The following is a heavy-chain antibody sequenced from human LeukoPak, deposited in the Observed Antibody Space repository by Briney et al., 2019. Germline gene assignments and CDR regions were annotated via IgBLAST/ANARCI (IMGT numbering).Heavy chain of an antibody. CDR1: VGTFSSYA. CDR3: ARDLSVAGTLYYYYYMDV. Sequence: SVKVSCKSSVGTFSSYAISSVRRAPGQGVGWVGRIIPILGIANYAQKFQGRVTITADKSPSTDYMELSSLRSEDTAVYYCARDLSVAGTLYYYYYMDVWGKGTTVTVSS. CDR2: IIPILGIA. V-gene: IGHV1-69*04. J-gene: IGHJ6*03. D-gene: IGHD6-19*01.